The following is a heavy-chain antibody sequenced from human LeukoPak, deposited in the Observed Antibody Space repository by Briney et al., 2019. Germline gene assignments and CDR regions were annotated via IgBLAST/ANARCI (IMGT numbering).Heavy chain of an antibody. CDR2: IYYTGST. J-gene: IGHJ4*02. D-gene: IGHD6-6*01. CDR1: GGSISSLY. CDR3: ARHRAYSSSSPFDY. V-gene: IGHV4-59*08. Sequence: SEALSLTCSVSGGSISSLYWSWIRQPPGKGLEWIGYIYYTGSTNYNPSLKSRVTMFVDMSKNQFSLRLSSVTAADTAVYYCARHRAYSSSSPFDYWGQGTLVTVSS.